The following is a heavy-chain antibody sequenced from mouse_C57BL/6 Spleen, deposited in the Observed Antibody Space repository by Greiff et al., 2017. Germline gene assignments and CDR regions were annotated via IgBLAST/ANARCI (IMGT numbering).Heavy chain of an antibody. D-gene: IGHD2-3*01. V-gene: IGHV2-6-1*01. CDR3: ARHYDGYSYYSMDY. J-gene: IGHJ4*01. CDR2: IWSDGST. CDR1: GFSLTSYG. Sequence: QVQLKESGPGLVAPSQSLSITCTVSGFSLTSYGVHWVRQPPGKGLEWLVVIWSDGSTTYNSAHKSRLSISKDNSKSQVFIKMNHLQTDDTAMYYCARHYDGYSYYSMDYWGQGTSVTVSS.